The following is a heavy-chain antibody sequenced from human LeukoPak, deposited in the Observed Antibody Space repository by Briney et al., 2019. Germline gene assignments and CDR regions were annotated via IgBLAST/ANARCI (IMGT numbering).Heavy chain of an antibody. Sequence: ASVKVSCKASGYTFTTYGISWVRQAPGQGLEWMGGIIPIFGTANYAQKFQGRVTITADESTSTAYMELSSLRSEDTAVYYCARDRTQLYDYWGQGTLVTVSS. J-gene: IGHJ4*02. CDR2: IIPIFGTA. D-gene: IGHD2-15*01. CDR3: ARDRTQLYDY. V-gene: IGHV1-69*13. CDR1: GYTFTTYG.